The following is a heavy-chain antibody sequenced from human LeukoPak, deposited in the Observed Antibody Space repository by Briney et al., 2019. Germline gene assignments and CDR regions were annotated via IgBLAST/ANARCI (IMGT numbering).Heavy chain of an antibody. V-gene: IGHV3-33*08. CDR1: GFTFSSDA. D-gene: IGHD6-6*01. CDR3: ARAPVEQLMETLLDY. J-gene: IGHJ4*02. Sequence: GGSLRLSCAASGFTFSSDAMTWVRQAPGKGLEWVAVIWYDGSNKYYADSVKGRFTISRDNSKNTLYLQMNSLRAEDTAVYYCARAPVEQLMETLLDYWGQGTLVTVSS. CDR2: IWYDGSNK.